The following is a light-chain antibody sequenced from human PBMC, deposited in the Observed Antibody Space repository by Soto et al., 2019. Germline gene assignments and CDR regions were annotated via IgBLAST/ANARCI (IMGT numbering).Light chain of an antibody. CDR1: GSDIGSYNY. CDR2: DVT. J-gene: IGLJ1*01. CDR3: NSYTSASTYV. Sequence: QSALTQPASVSGSPGQSITISCTGTGSDIGSYNYVSWYQHHPGKVPKFIIYDVTNRPSGVSDRFSGSKSGNTASLTISGLQAEDEADYYCNSYTSASTYVFGTGNKLTVL. V-gene: IGLV2-14*03.